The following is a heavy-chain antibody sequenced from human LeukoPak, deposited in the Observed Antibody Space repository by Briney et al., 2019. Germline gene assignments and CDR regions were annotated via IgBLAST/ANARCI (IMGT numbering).Heavy chain of an antibody. CDR2: IYSGGST. J-gene: IGHJ4*02. D-gene: IGHD2-8*01. Sequence: GGSLRLSCVVSGFTVRSNYMAWVRQAPGKGLDWVSIIYSGGSTYYADSVKGRFTISRDNSKNTLYLQMNSLRAEDTAVYYCAKAALGCTNGVCYTIDYWGQGTLVTVSS. V-gene: IGHV3-53*01. CDR3: AKAALGCTNGVCYTIDY. CDR1: GFTVRSNY.